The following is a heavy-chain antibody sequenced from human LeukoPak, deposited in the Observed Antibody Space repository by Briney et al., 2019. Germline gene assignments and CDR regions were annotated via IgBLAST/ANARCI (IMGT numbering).Heavy chain of an antibody. Sequence: GGSLSLSCPVSAFTFSMYAMRWVRQAPGKGLEWVAGISGSGCSTYYADSVKGRFTLSRDNSNNPLYLQMNSQLATGTAISYCAKAKDVQITAACTRDEWGQGTLVTVSS. D-gene: IGHD6-13*01. CDR2: ISGSGCST. J-gene: IGHJ4*02. V-gene: IGHV3-23*01. CDR1: AFTFSMYA. CDR3: AKAKDVQITAACTRDE.